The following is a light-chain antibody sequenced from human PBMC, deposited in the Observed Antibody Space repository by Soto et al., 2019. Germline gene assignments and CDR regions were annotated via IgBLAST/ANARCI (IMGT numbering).Light chain of an antibody. CDR2: AAT. J-gene: IGKJ3*01. Sequence: DIQMTQSPSSLSASVGDRVTITCRASQAINNFLAWYQQKPGKAPKLLIYAATTLQSGVPSRFSGGGSGTDFTLNISSLQPEDVATYYCQKYNNGPPATFGPGTKVGV. CDR3: QKYNNGPPAT. V-gene: IGKV1-27*01. CDR1: QAINNF.